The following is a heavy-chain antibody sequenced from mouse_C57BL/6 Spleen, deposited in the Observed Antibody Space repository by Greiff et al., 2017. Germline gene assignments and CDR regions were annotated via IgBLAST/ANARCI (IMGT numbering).Heavy chain of an antibody. CDR2: IHPNSGST. J-gene: IGHJ4*01. V-gene: IGHV1-64*01. CDR1: GYTFTSYW. Sequence: QVQLQQSGAELVKPGASVKLSCKASGYTFTSYWMHWVKQRPGQGLEWIGMIHPNSGSTNYNEKFKSKATLTVDKSSSTAYMQLSSLTSEDSAVXYCARYDYGSPHYYAMDYWGQGTSVTVSS. D-gene: IGHD1-1*01. CDR3: ARYDYGSPHYYAMDY.